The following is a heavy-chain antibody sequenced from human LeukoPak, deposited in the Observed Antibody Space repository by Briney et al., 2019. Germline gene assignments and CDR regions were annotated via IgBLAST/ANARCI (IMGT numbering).Heavy chain of an antibody. V-gene: IGHV4-34*01. Sequence: PSETLSLTCTVSGGSISSYYWTWIRQSPGMGLEWIGEIIHSGSTNYNPSLTSRVTISVDTSKNQFSLELSSVTAADTAVYYCARGVLVTVYAAFDYWGQGTLVTVSS. D-gene: IGHD2-8*01. J-gene: IGHJ4*02. CDR3: ARGVLVTVYAAFDY. CDR1: GGSISSYY. CDR2: IIHSGST.